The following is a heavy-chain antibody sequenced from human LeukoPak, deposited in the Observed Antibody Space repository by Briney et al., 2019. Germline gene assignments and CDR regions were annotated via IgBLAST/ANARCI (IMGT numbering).Heavy chain of an antibody. CDR1: GGSISSSSYY. D-gene: IGHD3-10*01. CDR2: IYYSGST. J-gene: IGHJ4*02. V-gene: IGHV4-39*07. CDR3: ATNIMVRGGLNSAFDY. Sequence: SETLSLTCTVSGGSISSSSYYWGWIRQPPGKGLEWIGSIYYSGSTYYNPSLKSRVTISVDTSKNQFSLKLSSVTAADTAVYYCATNIMVRGGLNSAFDYWGQGTLVTVSS.